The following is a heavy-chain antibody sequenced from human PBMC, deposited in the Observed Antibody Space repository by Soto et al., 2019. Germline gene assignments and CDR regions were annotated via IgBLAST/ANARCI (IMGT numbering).Heavy chain of an antibody. V-gene: IGHV3-30-3*01. Sequence: QVQLVESVGGVVQPGRSLRVSCAASGITISNYFMYWVRQAPGKGLEWVAAISYDGSNKHYSDSVKGRFTISRDNSKKTLFLKINSLRDEDTAVYYCVAGDQYYPMGVWGQGTTVAVSS. J-gene: IGHJ6*02. CDR3: VAGDQYYPMGV. CDR1: GITISNYF. CDR2: ISYDGSNK. D-gene: IGHD3-10*01.